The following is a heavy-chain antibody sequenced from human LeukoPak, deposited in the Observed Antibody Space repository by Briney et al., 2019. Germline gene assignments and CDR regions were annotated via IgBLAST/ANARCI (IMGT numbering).Heavy chain of an antibody. CDR3: ATDNSYGSGSYYT. CDR1: GGSISISNSNW. V-gene: IGHV4-4*02. J-gene: IGHJ4*02. Sequence: SETLSLTCAVSGGSISISNSNWWSWVRQPPGKGLEWIGEIYHSGSTYYNPSLKSRVTMSVDTSENQFSLKLSSVTAADTAVYYCATDNSYGSGSYYTWGQGTLVTVSS. D-gene: IGHD3-10*01. CDR2: IYHSGST.